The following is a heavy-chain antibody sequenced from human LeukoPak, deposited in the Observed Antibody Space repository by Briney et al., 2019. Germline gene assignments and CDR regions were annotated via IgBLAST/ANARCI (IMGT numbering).Heavy chain of an antibody. CDR1: GVTFSTSV. CDR2: LLADGNDK. Sequence: GGSRRLSCEAPGVTFSTSVMYWVRQAPGMGPESVTLLLADGNDKLYGGSVKGLFAISRDDSKSTLYLQMNSLRAEDTAVYYCTTKVIRGNSGDDYDDWGQGTLVTVSS. J-gene: IGHJ4*02. V-gene: IGHV3-30*02. D-gene: IGHD5-12*01. CDR3: TTKVIRGNSGDDYDD.